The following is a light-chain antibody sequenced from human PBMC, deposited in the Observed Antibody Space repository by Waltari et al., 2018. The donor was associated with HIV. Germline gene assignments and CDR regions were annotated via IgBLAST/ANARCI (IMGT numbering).Light chain of an antibody. CDR2: YPT. CDR1: QVIDDD. CDR3: LQHDNFSWT. Sequence: ETTLTQSPAFMSATPGDRVNISCKASQVIDDDRSLYQQKPVEGAIFIIQYPTTLVPRFPPRFSGSGYGTDLTLTINNIESEDAAYYFCLQHDNFSWTVGQGTKVEIK. V-gene: IGKV5-2*01. J-gene: IGKJ1*01.